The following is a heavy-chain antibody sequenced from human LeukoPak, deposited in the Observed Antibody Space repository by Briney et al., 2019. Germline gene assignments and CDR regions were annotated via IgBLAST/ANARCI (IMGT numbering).Heavy chain of an antibody. CDR1: GGTFSSYA. D-gene: IGHD6-13*01. CDR2: IIPIFGTA. J-gene: IGHJ4*02. V-gene: IGHV1-69*13. CDR3: ARDYPGIAAAGLFDY. Sequence: SVKVSCKASGGTFSSYAISWVRQAPGQGLEWMGGIIPIFGTANYAQKFQGRVTITADESTSTAYMELSSLRSEDTAVYYCARDYPGIAAAGLFDYWGQGTLVTVSS.